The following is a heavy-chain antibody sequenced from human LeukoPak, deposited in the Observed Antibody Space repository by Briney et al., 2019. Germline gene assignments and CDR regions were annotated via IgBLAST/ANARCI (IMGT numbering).Heavy chain of an antibody. Sequence: GGSLRLSCAASGFTFSDYEMHWVHQAPGKGLEWVSYITSSGWTIYYADSVRGRFTISRDNAKSSLYLQMNSLRGEDTAVYYCAGDRGILTGAGAFDIWGQGTRVTVSS. D-gene: IGHD3-9*01. V-gene: IGHV3-48*03. J-gene: IGHJ3*02. CDR1: GFTFSDYE. CDR2: ITSSGWTI. CDR3: AGDRGILTGAGAFDI.